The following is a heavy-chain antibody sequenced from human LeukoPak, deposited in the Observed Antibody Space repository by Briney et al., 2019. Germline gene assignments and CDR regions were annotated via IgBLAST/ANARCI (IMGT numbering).Heavy chain of an antibody. CDR1: GGSFSGYY. CDR3: ARDARRHFMDV. CDR2: INHSGST. Sequence: PSETLSLTCAVYGGSFSGYYWSWIRQPPGKGLEWIGEINHSGSTNYNPSLKSRVTISVDTSKNQFSLKLSSVTAADTAVYYCARDARRHFMDVWGQGTTVTVSS. V-gene: IGHV4-34*01. J-gene: IGHJ6*02.